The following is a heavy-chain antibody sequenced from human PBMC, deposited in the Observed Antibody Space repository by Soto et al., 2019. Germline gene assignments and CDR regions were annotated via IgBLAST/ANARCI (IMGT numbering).Heavy chain of an antibody. CDR3: AKDYRGYSHGPGAYYYGMDV. D-gene: IGHD5-18*01. CDR2: IKSKTDGGTT. CDR1: GLTFSDAW. V-gene: IGHV3-15*01. Sequence: EVQLVESGGGLVKPGGSLRLSCAASGLTFSDAWMSWVRQAPGKGLEWVGRIKSKTDGGTTDYAGPVKGRFTISRDNSKNTLYLQMNSLRAEDTAVYYCAKDYRGYSHGPGAYYYGMDVWGQGTTVTVSS. J-gene: IGHJ6*02.